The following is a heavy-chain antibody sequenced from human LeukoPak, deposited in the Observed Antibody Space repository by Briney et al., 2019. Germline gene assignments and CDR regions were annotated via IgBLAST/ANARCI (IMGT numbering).Heavy chain of an antibody. J-gene: IGHJ5*02. CDR3: ARDQQLEGSNWFDP. CDR2: ISAYNGNT. D-gene: IGHD3-10*01. Sequence: ASVKVSCKASGYTFTSYGISWVRQAPGQGLEWMGWISAYNGNTNYAQKLQGRVTMTTDTSTSTAYMELRSLRSDDTAVYYCARDQQLEGSNWFDPWGQGTLVTVSS. V-gene: IGHV1-18*01. CDR1: GYTFTSYG.